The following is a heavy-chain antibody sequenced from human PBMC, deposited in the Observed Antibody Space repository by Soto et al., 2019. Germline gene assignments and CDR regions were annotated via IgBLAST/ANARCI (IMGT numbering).Heavy chain of an antibody. CDR2: MNPNSGNT. CDR1: GYTFTSYD. J-gene: IGHJ6*02. Sequence: SVKVSCKASGYTFTSYDINWVRQATGQGLEWMGWMNPNSGNTGYAQKFQGRVTMTRNTSISTAYMELSSLRAEDTAVYYCRRAGYNGDGAHYYGMDVWGQGTTVTVSS. D-gene: IGHD2-21*02. V-gene: IGHV1-8*01. CDR3: RRAGYNGDGAHYYGMDV.